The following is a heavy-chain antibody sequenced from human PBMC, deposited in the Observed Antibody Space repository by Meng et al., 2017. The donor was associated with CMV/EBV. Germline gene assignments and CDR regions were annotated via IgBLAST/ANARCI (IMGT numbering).Heavy chain of an antibody. CDR2: ISSSSYI. CDR3: ARDQYSSSSHYYYGMDV. J-gene: IGHJ6*02. D-gene: IGHD6-6*01. CDR1: GFTFSSYS. V-gene: IGHV3-21*01. Sequence: GGSLRLSCAASGFTFSSYSMNWVRQAPGKGLEWVSSISSSSYIYYADSVKGRFTISRDNAKNSLYLQMNSLRAEDTAVYYCARDQYSSSSHYYYGMDVWGQGTTVTVSS.